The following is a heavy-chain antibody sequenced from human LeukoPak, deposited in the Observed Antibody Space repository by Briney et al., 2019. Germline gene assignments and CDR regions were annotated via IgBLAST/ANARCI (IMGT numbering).Heavy chain of an antibody. D-gene: IGHD3-9*01. V-gene: IGHV3-43*01. CDR2: ISWDGGST. CDR1: GFTFNDNT. Sequence: GGSLRLSCIASGFTFNDNTMHWVRQAPGKGLEWVSLISWDGGSTYYADSVKGRFTISRDNSKNSLYLQMNSLRTEDTALYYCAKDMGYDILTGPGAFDIWGQGTMVTVSS. J-gene: IGHJ3*02. CDR3: AKDMGYDILTGPGAFDI.